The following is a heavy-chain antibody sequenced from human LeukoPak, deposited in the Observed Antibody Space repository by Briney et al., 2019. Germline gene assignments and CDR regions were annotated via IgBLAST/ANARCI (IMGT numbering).Heavy chain of an antibody. V-gene: IGHV3-64*02. D-gene: IGHD4-11*01. J-gene: IGHJ4*02. Sequence: GGSLRLSCATSGFTFSDFSMHWVRQAPGKGLEYVSAINGDGHSTFCADSVQGRFTISRDNSKNTLHLQMGGLRPDDTALYYCARVNTGYDYWGPGILDTVSS. CDR2: INGDGHST. CDR3: ARVNTGYDY. CDR1: GFTFSDFS.